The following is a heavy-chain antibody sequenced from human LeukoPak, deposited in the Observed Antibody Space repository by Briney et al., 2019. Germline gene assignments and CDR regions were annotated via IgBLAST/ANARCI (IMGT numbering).Heavy chain of an antibody. J-gene: IGHJ4*02. D-gene: IGHD3-22*01. CDR2: ISSSSSYI. V-gene: IGHV3-21*01. CDR1: GFTFSSYS. Sequence: GGSLRLSCAASGFTFSSYSMNWVRQAPGKGLEWLSSISSSSSYIYYADSVKGRFTISRDNAKNSLYLQMNSLRAEDTAVYYCARDRDYYDSSGYDYWGQGTLVTVSS. CDR3: ARDRDYYDSSGYDY.